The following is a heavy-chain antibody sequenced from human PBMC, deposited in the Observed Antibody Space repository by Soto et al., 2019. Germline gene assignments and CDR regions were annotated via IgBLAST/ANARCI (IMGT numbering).Heavy chain of an antibody. CDR3: AKAKAGRYSRGYYYGMDV. D-gene: IGHD2-15*01. J-gene: IGHJ6*01. CDR1: GFTFSSYA. V-gene: IGHV3-23*01. CDR2: ISGSGGST. Sequence: PGGSLRLSCAASGFTFSSYAMSWVRQAPGKGLEWVSAISGSGGSTYYADSVKGRFTISRDNSKNTLYLQMNSLRAEDTAVYYSAKAKAGRYSRGYYYGMDVWGPGTTVTVSS.